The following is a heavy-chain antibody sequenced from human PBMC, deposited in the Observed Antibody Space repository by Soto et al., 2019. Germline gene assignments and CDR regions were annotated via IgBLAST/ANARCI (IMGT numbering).Heavy chain of an antibody. CDR1: GFTFTSSA. CDR2: IVVGSGNT. J-gene: IGHJ5*02. CDR3: AANPYCSSTSCYFNWFDP. V-gene: IGHV1-58*02. Sequence: SVKVSCKASGFTFTSSAMQWVRQARGQRLEWIGWIVVGSGNTNYAQKFQERVTITRDMSTSTAYMELSSLRSEDTAVYYCAANPYCSSTSCYFNWFDPWGQGTLVTVSS. D-gene: IGHD2-2*01.